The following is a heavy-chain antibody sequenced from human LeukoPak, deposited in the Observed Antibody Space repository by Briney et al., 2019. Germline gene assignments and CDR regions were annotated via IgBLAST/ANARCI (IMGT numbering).Heavy chain of an antibody. CDR1: GGSISSSSYY. CDR3: AREWPFCASDCQFYYYGMDV. Sequence: PSETLSLTCTVSGGSISSSSYYWSWIRQPAGKGLEWIGRIYTSGSTNYNPSLKSRVTMSVDTSKNQFSLQLSSVTAADTAVYYCAREWPFCASDCQFYYYGMDVWGPGTSVTVSS. V-gene: IGHV4-61*02. CDR2: IYTSGST. J-gene: IGHJ6*02. D-gene: IGHD2-21*02.